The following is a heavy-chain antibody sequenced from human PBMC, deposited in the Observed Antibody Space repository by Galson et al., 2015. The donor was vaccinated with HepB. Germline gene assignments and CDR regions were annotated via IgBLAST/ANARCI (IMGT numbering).Heavy chain of an antibody. CDR1: GGSISSSSYY. Sequence: ETLSLTCTVSGGSISSSSYYWGWIRQPPGKGLEWIGSIYYSGSTYYNPSLKSRVTISVDTSKNQFSLKLSSVTAADTAVYYCACYRYYYDSSGYYYRRPFDAFDIWGQGTMVTVSS. J-gene: IGHJ3*02. CDR3: ACYRYYYDSSGYYYRRPFDAFDI. CDR2: IYYSGST. D-gene: IGHD3-22*01. V-gene: IGHV4-39*01.